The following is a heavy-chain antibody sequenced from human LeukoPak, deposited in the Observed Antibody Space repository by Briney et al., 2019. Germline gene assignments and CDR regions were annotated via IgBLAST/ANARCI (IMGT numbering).Heavy chain of an antibody. V-gene: IGHV3-66*01. CDR3: ARKTDSGGQGDY. J-gene: IGHJ4*02. Sequence: GGSLRLSCAAFGFTFSVNYMSWVRQAPGEGLECVSVIYSGGNTYYADSVKGRFTISRDNSKNTLYLQMNSLRAEDTAVYYCARKTDSGGQGDYWGPGTLVTVSS. CDR1: GFTFSVNY. CDR2: IYSGGNT. D-gene: IGHD3-22*01.